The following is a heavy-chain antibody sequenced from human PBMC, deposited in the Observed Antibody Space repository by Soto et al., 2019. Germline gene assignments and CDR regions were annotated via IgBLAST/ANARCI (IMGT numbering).Heavy chain of an antibody. D-gene: IGHD3-22*01. Sequence: QVQLQQWGAGLLKPSETLSLTCAVYGGSFSAYYWSWIRQPPGKGLEWIGEVNDGGRPNYSVSLNSRLTISLDTSKNQFSLKLSSVTAADTAVYYCARLGYYHSGGPPWGQGTLVTVSS. CDR3: ARLGYYHSGGPP. J-gene: IGHJ4*02. CDR2: VNDGGRP. V-gene: IGHV4-34*01. CDR1: GGSFSAYY.